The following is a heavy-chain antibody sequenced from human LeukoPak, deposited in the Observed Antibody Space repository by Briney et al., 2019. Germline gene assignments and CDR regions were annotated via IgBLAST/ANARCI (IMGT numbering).Heavy chain of an antibody. Sequence: SDTLSLTCTVSGGSISSYYWSWIRQPPGKGLEWIGYIYYSGSTNYNPSLKSRVTISVDTSKNQFSLKLSSVTAADTAVYYCARVLDFWSGYYPGAFDIWGQGTMVTVSS. CDR2: IYYSGST. CDR1: GGSISSYY. J-gene: IGHJ3*02. CDR3: ARVLDFWSGYYPGAFDI. V-gene: IGHV4-59*07. D-gene: IGHD3-3*01.